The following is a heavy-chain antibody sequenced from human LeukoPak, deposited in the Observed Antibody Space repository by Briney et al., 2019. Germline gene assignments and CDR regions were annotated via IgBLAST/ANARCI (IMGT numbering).Heavy chain of an antibody. Sequence: PGGSLRLSCAASGFKFSTNYMSWVRQAPGKGLEWVSVIYSGGSLYYADSVKGRFTISRDNSKNTLYLQMSSLRAEDTAVYYCARGGSSGYYLAYWGQGTLATVSS. D-gene: IGHD3-22*01. V-gene: IGHV3-53*01. CDR2: IYSGGSL. CDR1: GFKFSTNY. CDR3: ARGGSSGYYLAY. J-gene: IGHJ4*02.